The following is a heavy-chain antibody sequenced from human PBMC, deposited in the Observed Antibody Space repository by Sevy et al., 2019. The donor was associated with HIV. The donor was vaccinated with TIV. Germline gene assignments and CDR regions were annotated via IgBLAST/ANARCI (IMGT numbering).Heavy chain of an antibody. CDR2: IYYSGST. CDR3: ARSRFGELLYGWFDP. D-gene: IGHD3-10*01. V-gene: IGHV4-31*03. Sequence: SETLSLTCSVSGGSISSGDYCWSWIRQHPGKGLEWIGYIYYSGSTNYNPSLESRVTISVDTSKNQFSLKLTSVNAADTAVYYCARSRFGELLYGWFDPWGQGTLVTVSS. CDR1: GGSISSGDYC. J-gene: IGHJ5*02.